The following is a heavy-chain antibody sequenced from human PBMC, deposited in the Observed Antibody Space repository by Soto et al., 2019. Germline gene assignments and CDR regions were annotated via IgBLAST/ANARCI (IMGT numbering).Heavy chain of an antibody. Sequence: EVQLLESGGGLVQPGGSLRLSCAASGFTFSSYAMSWVRQAPGKGLEWVSAISGSGGSTYYADSVKGRFTISRDNSKHTLYLQMNSLRAEDTAVYYCAKPAGGSGCSKYWYFDLWGRGTLVTVSS. CDR2: ISGSGGST. J-gene: IGHJ2*01. V-gene: IGHV3-23*01. CDR3: AKPAGGSGCSKYWYFDL. CDR1: GFTFSSYA. D-gene: IGHD3-10*01.